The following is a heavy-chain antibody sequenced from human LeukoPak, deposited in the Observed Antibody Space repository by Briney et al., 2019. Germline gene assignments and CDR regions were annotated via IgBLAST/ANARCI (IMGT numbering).Heavy chain of an antibody. J-gene: IGHJ4*02. CDR3: ARDLFTMVRGVGSD. V-gene: IGHV1-18*01. CDR1: GYTFTSYG. D-gene: IGHD3-10*01. Sequence: GASVKVSCKASGYTFTSYGISWVRQAPGQGLEWMGWISAYNGNTNYAQKLQGRVTITTDTSTSTAYMELRSLRSDDTAVYYCARDLFTMVRGVGSDWGQGTLVTVSS. CDR2: ISAYNGNT.